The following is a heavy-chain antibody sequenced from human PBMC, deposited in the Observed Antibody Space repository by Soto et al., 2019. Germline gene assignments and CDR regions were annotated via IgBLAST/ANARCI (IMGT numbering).Heavy chain of an antibody. D-gene: IGHD3-22*01. J-gene: IGHJ4*02. Sequence: QVQLVQSGAEVKKPGASVKVSCKASGYTFTSYGISWVRQAPGQGLEWMGWISAYNGNRNYAQKLQGRVTMTTDTSTSTAYMELRSLRSDDTAVYYCATYSRYYYDSSGYYYPDYWGQGTLVTVSS. V-gene: IGHV1-18*01. CDR2: ISAYNGNR. CDR1: GYTFTSYG. CDR3: ATYSRYYYDSSGYYYPDY.